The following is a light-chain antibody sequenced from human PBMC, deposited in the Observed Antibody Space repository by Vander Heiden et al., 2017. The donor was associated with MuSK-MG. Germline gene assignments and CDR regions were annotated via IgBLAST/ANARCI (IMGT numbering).Light chain of an antibody. CDR3: QQRDVWPELS. CDR1: ESVSNY. Sequence: DIVLTQSPATLSLSPGESAALSCRASESVSNYVAWYQQKPGQPPRLLIYTASKRATGIPARFSGSGYGTDFTLTITSLEPEDFAVYYCQQRDVWPELSFGGGTKLEI. V-gene: IGKV3-11*01. CDR2: TAS. J-gene: IGKJ4*01.